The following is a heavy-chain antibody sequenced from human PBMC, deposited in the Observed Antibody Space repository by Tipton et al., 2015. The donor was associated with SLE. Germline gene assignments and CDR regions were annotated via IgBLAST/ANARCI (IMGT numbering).Heavy chain of an antibody. CDR3: ASIAVWYYYGMDV. V-gene: IGHV4-4*02. CDR2: IYHSGST. Sequence: GSLRLSCAVSGGSISSSNWWSWVRQPPGKGLEWIGEIYHSGSTNYNPSLKSRVTISVDTSKNQFSLKLSSVTAADTAVYYCASIAVWYYYGMDVWGQGTTVTVSS. D-gene: IGHD2-15*01. CDR1: GGSISSSNW. J-gene: IGHJ6*02.